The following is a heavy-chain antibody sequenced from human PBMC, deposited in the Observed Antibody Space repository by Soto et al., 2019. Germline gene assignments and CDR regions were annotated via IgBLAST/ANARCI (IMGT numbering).Heavy chain of an antibody. Sequence: QVQLVESGGGVVQPGRSLRLSCTVSGFDFSSHGYHWVRQAPGKGLEWVAVIWHDGSQKYYADSVKGRFTISRDDAKATLYLQMNSLRAEDSALYHCARDDCLTHLRYWGQGALVTVSP. CDR3: ARDDCLTHLRY. CDR2: IWHDGSQK. D-gene: IGHD2-21*02. CDR1: GFDFSSHG. J-gene: IGHJ4*02. V-gene: IGHV3-33*01.